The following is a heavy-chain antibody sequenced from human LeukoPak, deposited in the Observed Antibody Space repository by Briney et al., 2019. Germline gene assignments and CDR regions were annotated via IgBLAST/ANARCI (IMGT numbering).Heavy chain of an antibody. J-gene: IGHJ5*02. CDR3: ARAVGSSSWYGNDWFDP. CDR1: GFTFSSYG. Sequence: GGSLRLSCAASGFTFSSYGMHWVRQAPGKGLEWVAFIRYDGSNKYYADSVKGRFTISRDNSKNTLYLQMNSLRAEDTAVYYCARAVGSSSWYGNDWFDPWGQGTLVTVSS. V-gene: IGHV3-30*02. CDR2: IRYDGSNK. D-gene: IGHD6-13*01.